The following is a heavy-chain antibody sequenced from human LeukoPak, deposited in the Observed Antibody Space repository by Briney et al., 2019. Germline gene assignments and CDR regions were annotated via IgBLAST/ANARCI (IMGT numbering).Heavy chain of an antibody. D-gene: IGHD5-24*01. V-gene: IGHV1-69*13. Sequence: SVKVSCKASGGTFSSYAISGVRQAPGQGLEWMGGIIPIFGTANYAQKFQGRVTITADESTSTAYMELSSLRSEDTAVYYCARDHVEMATIGYFGYWGQGTLVTVSS. CDR3: ARDHVEMATIGYFGY. CDR1: GGTFSSYA. CDR2: IIPIFGTA. J-gene: IGHJ4*02.